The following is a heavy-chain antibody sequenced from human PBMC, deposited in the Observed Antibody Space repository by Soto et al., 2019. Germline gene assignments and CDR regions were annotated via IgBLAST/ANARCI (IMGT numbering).Heavy chain of an antibody. V-gene: IGHV3-30*18. Sequence: QVHLVESGGGVVQPGRSLRLSCAASGFTFSSYGMHWVRQAPGKGLEWVAVISYDGSNKYYADSVKGRFTISRDNSKNTLYLQMNSLRAEDTAVYYCAKDGYDYSNYGENYYGSGSYGFDYWGQGTLVTVSS. J-gene: IGHJ4*02. CDR1: GFTFSSYG. D-gene: IGHD3-10*01. CDR3: AKDGYDYSNYGENYYGSGSYGFDY. CDR2: ISYDGSNK.